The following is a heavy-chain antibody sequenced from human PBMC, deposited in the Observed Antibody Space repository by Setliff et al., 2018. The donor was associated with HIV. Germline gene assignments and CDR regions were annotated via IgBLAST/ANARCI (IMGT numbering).Heavy chain of an antibody. D-gene: IGHD2-8*01. V-gene: IGHV4-34*01. Sequence: SETLSLTCAVYGGSFSAYYWSWIRQSPGKGLEWIGAINHGGSTNYNPSLKSRVTISLDTSKNQFSLKLSSVTAADTAVYYCARGQLYCTNGVDSNYFDDWGQGTLVTVSS. J-gene: IGHJ4*02. CDR1: GGSFSAYY. CDR2: INHGGST. CDR3: ARGQLYCTNGVDSNYFDD.